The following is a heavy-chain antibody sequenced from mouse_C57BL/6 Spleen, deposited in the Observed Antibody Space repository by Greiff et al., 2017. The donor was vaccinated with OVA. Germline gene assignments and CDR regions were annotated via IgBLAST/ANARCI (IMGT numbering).Heavy chain of an antibody. CDR3: AREGSSAWFAY. Sequence: EVQLQQSGPELVKPGASVKIPCKASGYTFTDYNMDWVKQSHGKSLEWIGDINPNNGGTIYNQKFKGKATLTVDKSSSTAYMELRSLTSEDTAVYYCAREGSSAWFAYWGQGTLVTVSA. J-gene: IGHJ3*01. CDR2: INPNNGGT. D-gene: IGHD3-2*02. V-gene: IGHV1-18*01. CDR1: GYTFTDYN.